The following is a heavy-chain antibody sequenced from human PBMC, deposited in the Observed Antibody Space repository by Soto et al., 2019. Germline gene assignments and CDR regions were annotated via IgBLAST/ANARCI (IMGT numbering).Heavy chain of an antibody. V-gene: IGHV1-46*01. CDR3: ALYPYDSSDYGFDP. CDR1: GYTFTSYA. J-gene: IGHJ5*02. CDR2: IKPSSGST. D-gene: IGHD3-22*01. Sequence: ASVKVSCKASGYTFTSYAMNWVRQAPGQGLEWMGTIKPSSGSTTYAQKFQGRVTMTRDTSTNTVYMELSSLRSGDTAVYYCALYPYDSSDYGFDPWGQGTLVTVSS.